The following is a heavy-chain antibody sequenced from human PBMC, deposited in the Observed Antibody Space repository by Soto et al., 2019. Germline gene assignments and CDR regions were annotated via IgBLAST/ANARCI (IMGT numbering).Heavy chain of an antibody. CDR3: ARFGGSTFSKPQFHY. Sequence: GESLKISCKGSGYGFYGYWIGWVRQMPGKGLEWMGIIYPDDSNTRYSPSFQGQVTISADKSISTAYLQWSSLKASDTGMYYCARFGGSTFSKPQFHYWGQGTLVTVSS. J-gene: IGHJ4*02. V-gene: IGHV5-51*01. CDR2: IYPDDSNT. CDR1: GYGFYGYW. D-gene: IGHD2-2*01.